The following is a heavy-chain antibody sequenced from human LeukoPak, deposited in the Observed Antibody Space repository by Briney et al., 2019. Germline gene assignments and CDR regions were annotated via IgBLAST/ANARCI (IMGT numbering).Heavy chain of an antibody. CDR2: ISTSST. CDR3: ARWRGTSYFDY. J-gene: IGHJ4*02. V-gene: IGHV3-48*01. Sequence: PGGSLGLSCAASGFTFSSYSMNWVRQAPGKGLEWVSYISTSSTYYSDSVKGRFTISADFVKNSLYLQMNSLRVEDTAVYYCARWRGTSYFDYWGQGTLVTVSS. CDR1: GFTFSSYS. D-gene: IGHD6-6*01.